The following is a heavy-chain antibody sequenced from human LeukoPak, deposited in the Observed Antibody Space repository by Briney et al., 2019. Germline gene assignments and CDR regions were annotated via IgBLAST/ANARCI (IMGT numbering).Heavy chain of an antibody. V-gene: IGHV3-74*01. CDR1: GFTFSSYS. D-gene: IGHD2-2*01. CDR3: AKGIVTVPAVVDF. J-gene: IGHJ4*02. CDR2: INSDGSST. Sequence: GGSLRLSCAASGFTFSSYSMNWVRQAPGKGLVWVSRINSDGSSTSYADSVKGRFTISRDNSKNTLYLQMNNLRPEDTAVYYCAKGIVTVPAVVDFWGQGTLVTVSS.